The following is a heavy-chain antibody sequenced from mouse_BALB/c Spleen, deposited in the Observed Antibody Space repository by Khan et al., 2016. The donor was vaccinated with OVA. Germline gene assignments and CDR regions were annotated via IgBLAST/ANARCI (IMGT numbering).Heavy chain of an antibody. CDR2: ILYSGST. D-gene: IGHD2-14*01. V-gene: IGHV3-8*02. Sequence: EVQLVESGPSLVKPSQTLSLTCSVTGDSITSGYWCWIRKIPGNKLEYMGYILYSGSTNYNPSPKSRMSTTRHTSYNQHYLQLNSVTTEDTAAYYCASSTYGYAFAYWGQGTLVTVSA. CDR3: ASSTYGYAFAY. CDR1: GDSITSGY. J-gene: IGHJ3*01.